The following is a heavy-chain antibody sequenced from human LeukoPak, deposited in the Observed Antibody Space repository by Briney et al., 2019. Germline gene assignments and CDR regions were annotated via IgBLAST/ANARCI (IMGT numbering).Heavy chain of an antibody. D-gene: IGHD3-3*01. Sequence: GRSLRLSCAASGFTFSSYSMNWVRQAPGKGLEWVSSISSSSSYIHYADSVKGRFTISRDNAKNSLYLQMNSLRAEDTAVYYCARGGLRFLEWFYYFDYWGQGALVTVSS. J-gene: IGHJ4*02. CDR1: GFTFSSYS. CDR3: ARGGLRFLEWFYYFDY. V-gene: IGHV3-21*01. CDR2: ISSSSSYI.